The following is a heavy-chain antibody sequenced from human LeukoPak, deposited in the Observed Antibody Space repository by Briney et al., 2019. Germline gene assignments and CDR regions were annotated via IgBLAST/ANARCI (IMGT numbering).Heavy chain of an antibody. J-gene: IGHJ4*02. CDR2: RSTDGSHK. Sequence: SLTPACAASTFTLANFGTHLASQAPDKWLEWVAVRSTDGSHKFYADSVEGRFTVSRDNSNNTLDLQMSSLSAEDTAVYYCAKIVVAGTYYFDSWGQGTLVSVSP. CDR3: AKIVVAGTYYFDS. V-gene: IGHV3-30*18. D-gene: IGHD6-19*01. CDR1: TFTLANFG.